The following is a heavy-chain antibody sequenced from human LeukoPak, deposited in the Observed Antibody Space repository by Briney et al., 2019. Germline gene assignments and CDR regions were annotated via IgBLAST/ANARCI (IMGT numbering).Heavy chain of an antibody. D-gene: IGHD3-3*01. Sequence: ASVKVSCKASGYTFTSYDINWVRQATGQGLEWMGWMNPISSNTGYAQKFQGRVTMTRNTSISTAYMELSSLRSEDTAVYYCARGLEGGHYYYGMDVWGQGTTVTVSS. CDR1: GYTFTSYD. J-gene: IGHJ6*02. CDR3: ARGLEGGHYYYGMDV. CDR2: MNPISSNT. V-gene: IGHV1-8*01.